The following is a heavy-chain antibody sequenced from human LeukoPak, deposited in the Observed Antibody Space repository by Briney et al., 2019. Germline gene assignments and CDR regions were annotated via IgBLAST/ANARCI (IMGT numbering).Heavy chain of an antibody. J-gene: IGHJ4*02. CDR2: INAGNGNT. CDR3: ARDCSGGDCPDHYFDY. D-gene: IGHD2-21*02. V-gene: IGHV1-3*01. CDR1: GYTCTSDA. Sequence: ASAMVSCKASGYTCTSDAMHWVRQAPGQRLEWMGGINAGNGNTKYSQKFQGRVTITRDTSASTAYMELSSLRSEDTAVYYCARDCSGGDCPDHYFDYWGRGTLVTVSS.